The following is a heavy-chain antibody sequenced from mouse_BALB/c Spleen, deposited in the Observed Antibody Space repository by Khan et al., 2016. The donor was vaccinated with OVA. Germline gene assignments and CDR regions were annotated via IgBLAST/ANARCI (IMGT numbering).Heavy chain of an antibody. J-gene: IGHJ2*01. CDR2: ISYSGVT. CDR3: ARGNYYGYYFDY. Sequence: EVKLQESGPGLVKPSQSLSLTCTVTGYSITSGYAWNWIRQFPGNKLEWMGYISYSGVTSYTPSLKSRISITRDTSKNQFFLQLNSMPTEDTATYYCARGNYYGYYFDYWGQGTTLTVSS. CDR1: GYSITSGYA. D-gene: IGHD1-1*01. V-gene: IGHV3-2*02.